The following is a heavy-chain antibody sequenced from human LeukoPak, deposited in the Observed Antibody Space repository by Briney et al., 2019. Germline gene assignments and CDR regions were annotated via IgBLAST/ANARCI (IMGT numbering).Heavy chain of an antibody. V-gene: IGHV3-53*01. CDR3: ARDLGDSPDY. CDR1: GFSVSNNY. Sequence: GGSLRLSCAASGFSVSNNYMSWVRQAAGKGREGVSVMYSGGTSYYADSVKGRFTISRDIPKNTVYLQMNNLRAEDTAVYYCARDLGDSPDYWAQGTLVTVSS. CDR2: MYSGGTS. D-gene: IGHD2-21*01. J-gene: IGHJ4*02.